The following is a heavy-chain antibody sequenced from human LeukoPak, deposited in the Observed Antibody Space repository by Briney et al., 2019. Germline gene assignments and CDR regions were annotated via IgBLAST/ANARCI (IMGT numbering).Heavy chain of an antibody. D-gene: IGHD5-12*01. J-gene: IGHJ4*02. CDR1: GFTFSSYA. V-gene: IGHV3-30-3*01. CDR3: ARHIVPSTPDY. Sequence: GGSLRLSCAASGFTFSSYAMHWVRQAPGKGLEWVAVISYDGSNKYYADSVKGRFTISRDNSKNTLYLQMNSLRAEDTAVYYCARHIVPSTPDYWGQGTLVTVSS. CDR2: ISYDGSNK.